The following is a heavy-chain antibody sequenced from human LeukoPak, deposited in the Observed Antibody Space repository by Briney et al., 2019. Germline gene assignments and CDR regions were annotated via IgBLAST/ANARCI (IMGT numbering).Heavy chain of an antibody. CDR3: TTDAGDIVVVPADPFDY. D-gene: IGHD2-2*01. Sequence: GGSLRLSCAASGFTFSNAWMSWVRQAPGKGLEWVGRIKSKTDGGTTDYAAPVKGRFTISRDDPKNTLYLQMNSLKTEDTAVYYCTTDAGDIVVVPADPFDYWGQGTLVTVSS. CDR1: GFTFSNAW. CDR2: IKSKTDGGTT. V-gene: IGHV3-15*01. J-gene: IGHJ4*02.